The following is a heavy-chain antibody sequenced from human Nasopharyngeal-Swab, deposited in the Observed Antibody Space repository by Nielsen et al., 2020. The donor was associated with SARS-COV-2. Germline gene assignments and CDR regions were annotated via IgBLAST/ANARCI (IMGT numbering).Heavy chain of an antibody. CDR3: ARTRDLYYYDR. CDR1: GGSFSSYY. CDR2: INHSGST. J-gene: IGHJ4*02. V-gene: IGHV4-34*01. D-gene: IGHD3-22*01. Sequence: SETLSLTCAVYGGSFSSYYWNWFRQPPGKGLEWIGEINHSGSTNYNPSLKSRVTISVDTSKNQFSLKLSSVTAADTAVYCCARTRDLYYYDRWGQGTLVTVSS.